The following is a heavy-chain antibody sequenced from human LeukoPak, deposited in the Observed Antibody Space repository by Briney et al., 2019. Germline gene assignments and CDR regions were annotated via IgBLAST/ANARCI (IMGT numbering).Heavy chain of an antibody. Sequence: ESSETLSLTCTVSGGSIRSFYRSWIRQPPGKGLEWIGYISYSGSTNYNASLESRVTMSVDTSKNQFSLNLNSVTAADTAVYYCASHQGGSTNDNWGQGTLVTVSS. CDR3: ASHQGGSTNDN. D-gene: IGHD5-12*01. J-gene: IGHJ4*02. V-gene: IGHV4-59*08. CDR1: GGSIRSFY. CDR2: ISYSGST.